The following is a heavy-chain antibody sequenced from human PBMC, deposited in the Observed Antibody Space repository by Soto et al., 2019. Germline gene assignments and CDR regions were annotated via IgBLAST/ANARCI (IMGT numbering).Heavy chain of an antibody. CDR2: IYYSGST. CDR3: AREGGYNQRYYFDY. CDR1: GGSISSSSYY. J-gene: IGHJ4*02. D-gene: IGHD1-1*01. V-gene: IGHV4-39*07. Sequence: SETLSLTCTVSGGSISSSSYYWGWIRQPPGKGLEWIGYIYYSGSTYYNPSLKSRVTISVDTSKNQFSLKLSSVTAADTAVYYCAREGGYNQRYYFDYWGQGTLVTVSS.